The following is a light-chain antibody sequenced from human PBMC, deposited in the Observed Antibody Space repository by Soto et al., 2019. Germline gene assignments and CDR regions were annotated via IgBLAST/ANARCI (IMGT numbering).Light chain of an antibody. CDR3: QQSFNNPT. Sequence: DIQMTQSPSSLSASVGDRVTITFRPSQNINNFLNWYQQKPGEAPNLLIYGASNLQSGVPSRFSGSGSGAHFTLTISTLQPEDFATYYCQQSFNNPTFGQGTRLEIK. CDR1: QNINNF. V-gene: IGKV1-39*01. J-gene: IGKJ5*01. CDR2: GAS.